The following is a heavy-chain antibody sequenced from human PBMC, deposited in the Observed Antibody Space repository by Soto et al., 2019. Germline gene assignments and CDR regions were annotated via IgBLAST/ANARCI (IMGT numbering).Heavy chain of an antibody. CDR1: GDSIGGVGY. V-gene: IGHV4-31*03. D-gene: IGHD2-21*02. CDR3: ARSGVTGIVIPSHWFDP. CDR2: ISSSGST. J-gene: IGHJ5*02. Sequence: SETLSLTCTVSGDSIGGVGYWSWIRQFPGRGLEWIGCISSSGSTYYNPALNNRISLSLDTSQNQFSLKLPSVTAADTAIYYCARSGVTGIVIPSHWFDPWGQGTLGTVSA.